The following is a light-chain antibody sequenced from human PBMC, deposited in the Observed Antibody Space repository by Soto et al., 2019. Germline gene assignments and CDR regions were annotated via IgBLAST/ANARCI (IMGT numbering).Light chain of an antibody. J-gene: IGLJ2*01. CDR2: DVS. CDR1: SSDVGGYNY. V-gene: IGLV2-11*01. CDR3: CSYAGSYFV. Sequence: QSVLTQPRSVSGSPGQSVTISCTGTSSDVGGYNYVSWYQQHPGKAPKLMIYDVSKRPSGVPDRFSGSKSGNTASLTISGLQAEDEADYYCCSYAGSYFVFGGGTKPTVL.